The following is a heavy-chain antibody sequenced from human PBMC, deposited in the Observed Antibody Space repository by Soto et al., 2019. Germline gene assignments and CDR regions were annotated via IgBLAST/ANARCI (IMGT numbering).Heavy chain of an antibody. CDR3: ATTGRLGGPFDY. V-gene: IGHV1-2*02. J-gene: IGHJ4*02. CDR1: GYTFTSYN. Sequence: ASVKVSCKASGYTFTSYNMHWVRQAPGQGLEWMGWINPNSGGTDYAQNFQGRVTMTRDTSISTAYMELSGLRSDDTAVYYCATTGRLGGPFDYWGQGTLVTVSS. D-gene: IGHD1-26*01. CDR2: INPNSGGT.